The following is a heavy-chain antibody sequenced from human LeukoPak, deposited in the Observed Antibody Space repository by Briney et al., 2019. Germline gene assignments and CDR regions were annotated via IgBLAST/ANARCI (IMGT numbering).Heavy chain of an antibody. J-gene: IGHJ4*02. CDR3: AKRNRRDSSGCPAPFDY. CDR1: GFTFSSYA. V-gene: IGHV3-23*01. D-gene: IGHD3-22*01. CDR2: ISGSGGST. Sequence: GGSLRLSCAASGFTFSSYAMSWVRQAPGKGLEWVSGISGSGGSTYYADSVKGRFTISRDNSKNTLFLQMNSLRAEDTAVYYCAKRNRRDSSGCPAPFDYWGQGTLVTVSS.